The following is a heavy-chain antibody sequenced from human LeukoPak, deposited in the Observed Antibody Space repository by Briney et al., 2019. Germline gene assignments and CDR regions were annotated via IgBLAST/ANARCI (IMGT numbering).Heavy chain of an antibody. V-gene: IGHV1-2*06. CDR1: GYTFTAYY. J-gene: IGHJ5*02. CDR2: INPKSGDT. Sequence: ASLKVSCKASGYTFTAYYMNWVPQSPGQRLEWMGRINPKSGDTNSAQKFPDRVTMTRDTTMSAAYMESSRLRYDDTAVYYCGRGIQSFDRWGQGTLVTVSS. CDR3: GRGIQSFDR.